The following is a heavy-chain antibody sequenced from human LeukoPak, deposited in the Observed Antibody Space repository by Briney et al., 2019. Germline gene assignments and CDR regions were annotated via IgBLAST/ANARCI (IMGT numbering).Heavy chain of an antibody. Sequence: ASVKVSCKAAGYTFTSYGISWVRQAPGQGLEWMGWISVYNGDTDYAQKFQGRVTMTTDTSTSTAYMELRSLRSDDTAVYYCARMFNYYDSSGYYEGFYFDYWGQGTLVTVSS. CDR1: GYTFTSYG. CDR3: ARMFNYYDSSGYYEGFYFDY. V-gene: IGHV1-18*01. CDR2: ISVYNGDT. J-gene: IGHJ4*02. D-gene: IGHD3-22*01.